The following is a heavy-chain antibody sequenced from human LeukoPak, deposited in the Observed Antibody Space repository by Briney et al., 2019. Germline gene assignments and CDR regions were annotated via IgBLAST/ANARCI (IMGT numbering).Heavy chain of an antibody. CDR3: ARAPHVPQYPQAFFQY. CDR2: IFHSGLP. V-gene: IGHV4/OR15-8*01. J-gene: IGHJ1*01. D-gene: IGHD2-2*01. CDR1: GGSIISSYW. Sequence: PSETLSLTCDVSGGSIISSYWCSWVRQSPGKGLEWIGEIFHSGLPNYNPSLKSRVTISLDKSKNQFSLKLDSVTAADTAVYYCARAPHVPQYPQAFFQYWGQGTLVTVSS.